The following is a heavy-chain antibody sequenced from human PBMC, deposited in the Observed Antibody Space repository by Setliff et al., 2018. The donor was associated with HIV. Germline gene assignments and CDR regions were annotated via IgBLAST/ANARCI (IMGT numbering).Heavy chain of an antibody. J-gene: IGHJ4*02. V-gene: IGHV4-59*08. Sequence: SETLSLTCTVSGGSISSHYWSWIRQPPGKGLEWIAYIYYSGTTSYNPSLKSRVTISVDTTTNQVSLQVNSVTAVDTAVYFCARVSSSYYFLGAFDSWGQGTLVTVSS. D-gene: IGHD2-15*01. CDR2: IYYSGTT. CDR3: ARVSSSYYFLGAFDS. CDR1: GGSISSHY.